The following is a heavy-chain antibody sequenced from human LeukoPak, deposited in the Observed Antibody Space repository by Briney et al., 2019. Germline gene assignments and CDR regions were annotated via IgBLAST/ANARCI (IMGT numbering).Heavy chain of an antibody. J-gene: IGHJ4*02. V-gene: IGHV1-2*02. Sequence: ASVKVSCKASGYTFTDYYIHWVRRAPGQGLEWMGWIHSNSGVTVYSQKFQGRVTMTRDTSITTAYMELSRLTSDDTAMYYCTREDYWGEGTLVTVS. CDR2: IHSNSGVT. CDR3: TREDY. CDR1: GYTFTDYY.